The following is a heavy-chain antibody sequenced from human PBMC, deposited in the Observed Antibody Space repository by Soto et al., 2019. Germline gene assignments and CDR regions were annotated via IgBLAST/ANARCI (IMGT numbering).Heavy chain of an antibody. CDR2: ISWNSGSI. CDR3: AGAGVVATPWFDP. D-gene: IGHD5-12*01. V-gene: IGHV3-9*01. CDR1: GFTFDDYA. J-gene: IGHJ5*02. Sequence: EVQLVESGGGLVQPGRSLRLSCAASGFTFDDYAMHWVRQAPGKGLEWVSGISWNSGSIGYADSVKGRFTISRDNAKNSLYLQMNSLRAEDTALYYCAGAGVVATPWFDPWGQGTLVTVSS.